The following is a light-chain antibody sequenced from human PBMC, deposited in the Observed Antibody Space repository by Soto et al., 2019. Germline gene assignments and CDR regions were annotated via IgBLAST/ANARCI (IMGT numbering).Light chain of an antibody. V-gene: IGLV2-14*01. J-gene: IGLJ1*01. CDR2: EVS. CDR3: SSYTSSSTHV. Sequence: QSVLTQPASVSGSPGQSITISCTGTSSDVGGYNYVSWYQQHPGKAPKLMIYEVSNRPSGVSNRFSGSKSGNTASLTISGLQAEDEADYYRSSYTSSSTHVLGTGTKVTVL. CDR1: SSDVGGYNY.